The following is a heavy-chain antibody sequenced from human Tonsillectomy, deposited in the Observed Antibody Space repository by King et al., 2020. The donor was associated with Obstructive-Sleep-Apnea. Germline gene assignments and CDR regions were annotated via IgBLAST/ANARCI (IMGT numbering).Heavy chain of an antibody. Sequence: VQLVESGGGVVQPGRSLRLSCTASGFTFSSYGMHWVRQAPGKGLEWGAVISYDGSNKYYADSVKGRFTISRDNSKNTLYLQMNSLRAEDTAVYYCAKDLGYCSGGSCRLFDYWGQGTLVTVSS. CDR3: AKDLGYCSGGSCRLFDY. CDR2: ISYDGSNK. CDR1: GFTFSSYG. V-gene: IGHV3-30*18. D-gene: IGHD2-15*01. J-gene: IGHJ4*02.